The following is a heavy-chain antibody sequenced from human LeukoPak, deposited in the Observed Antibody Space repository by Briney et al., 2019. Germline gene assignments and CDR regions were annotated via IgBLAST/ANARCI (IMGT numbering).Heavy chain of an antibody. D-gene: IGHD3-10*01. CDR2: MIPIFGTA. CDR1: GCTFSSYA. V-gene: IGHV1-69*05. Sequence: SVTVSRKSSGCTFSSYAISWVRQAPRQALEWMGRMIPIFGTANNAQKFQGRVTITTDESTSTAYMELSSLRSEDTAVYYCARESYYYGSGTDNWFDPWGQGTLVTVSS. CDR3: ARESYYYGSGTDNWFDP. J-gene: IGHJ5*02.